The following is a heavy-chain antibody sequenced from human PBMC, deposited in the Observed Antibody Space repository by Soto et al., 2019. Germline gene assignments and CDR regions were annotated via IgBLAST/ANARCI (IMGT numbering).Heavy chain of an antibody. D-gene: IGHD3-10*01. CDR3: AREEVAYYGSGSYNWFDP. CDR1: GGSISSGGYY. J-gene: IGHJ5*02. V-gene: IGHV4-31*03. CDR2: IYYSGST. Sequence: QVQLQESGPGLVKPSQTLSLTCTVSGGSISSGGYYWSWIRQHPGKGLEWIGYIYYSGSTYYNPSLESRVTISVDTSKNQSSLKLSSVTGSDTAVYYCAREEVAYYGSGSYNWFDPWGQGTLVTVSS.